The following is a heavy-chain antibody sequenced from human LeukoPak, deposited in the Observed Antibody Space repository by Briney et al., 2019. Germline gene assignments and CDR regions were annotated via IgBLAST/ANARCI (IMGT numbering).Heavy chain of an antibody. CDR1: GGSISSGDYY. J-gene: IGHJ6*04. CDR3: ARYREYCSGGSCQGYYYGMDV. D-gene: IGHD2-15*01. V-gene: IGHV4-30-4*01. CDR2: IYYSGST. Sequence: SQTLSLTCTVSGGSISSGDYYWRWIRQPPGKGLEWIGYIYYSGSTYYNPSLKSRFTISVDTSKNQFSLKLSSVTAADTAVYYCARYREYCSGGSCQGYYYGMDVWGKGTTVTVSS.